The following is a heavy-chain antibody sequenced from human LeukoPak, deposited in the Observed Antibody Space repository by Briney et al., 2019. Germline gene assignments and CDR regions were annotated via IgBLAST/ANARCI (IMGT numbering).Heavy chain of an antibody. Sequence: GESLKISCKGSGYSFTSYWIGWVRQMPGKGLEWMGIVYPGDSDTRYSPSFQGQVTISADKSISTAYLQWSSLKASDTAMYYCARIMITFGGVWAAFDIWGQGTMVTVSS. D-gene: IGHD3-16*01. J-gene: IGHJ3*02. CDR3: ARIMITFGGVWAAFDI. CDR1: GYSFTSYW. V-gene: IGHV5-51*01. CDR2: VYPGDSDT.